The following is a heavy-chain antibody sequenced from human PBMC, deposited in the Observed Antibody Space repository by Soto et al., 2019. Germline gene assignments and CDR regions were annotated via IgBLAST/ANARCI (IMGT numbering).Heavy chain of an antibody. D-gene: IGHD6-19*01. CDR1: GFTFNSYD. CDR3: AKDVPRRNGWFYFDY. J-gene: IGHJ4*02. Sequence: EVQVLESGGGLVQPGGSLRLSCVASGFTFNSYDMCWVRQAPGKGLEWVSGISASGDRTYYADSVKGRFTISRDNSENTLYLQMNSLRAEDTAVYYCAKDVPRRNGWFYFDYWGQGTLVTVSS. CDR2: ISASGDRT. V-gene: IGHV3-23*01.